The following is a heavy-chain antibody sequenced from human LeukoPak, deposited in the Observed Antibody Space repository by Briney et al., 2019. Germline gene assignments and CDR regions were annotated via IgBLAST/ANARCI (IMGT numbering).Heavy chain of an antibody. CDR2: IYYSGST. J-gene: IGHJ6*02. CDR3: ARGYCSSTSCYRYYYYYGMGV. CDR1: GGSISSYY. Sequence: SETLSLTCTVSGGSISSYYWSWIRQPPGKGLEWIGYIYYSGSTNYNPSLKSRVTISVDTSKNQFSLKLSSVTAADTAVYYCARGYCSSTSCYRYYYYYGMGVWGQGTTVTVSS. V-gene: IGHV4-59*01. D-gene: IGHD2-2*01.